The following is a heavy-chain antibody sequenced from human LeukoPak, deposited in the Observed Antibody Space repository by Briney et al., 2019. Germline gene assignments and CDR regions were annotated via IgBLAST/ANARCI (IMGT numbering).Heavy chain of an antibody. CDR1: GFTFSSYA. D-gene: IGHD3-10*01. Sequence: GGSLRLSCAASGFTFSSYAMSWVRQAPGKGLEWVSGINTSGGSTAYADSVKGRFTISRDNPKNTLYLQMNSLRAEDTAVYYCAKDSKGSGTYYDRYFDYWGQGTLVTVSS. V-gene: IGHV3-23*01. J-gene: IGHJ4*02. CDR2: INTSGGST. CDR3: AKDSKGSGTYYDRYFDY.